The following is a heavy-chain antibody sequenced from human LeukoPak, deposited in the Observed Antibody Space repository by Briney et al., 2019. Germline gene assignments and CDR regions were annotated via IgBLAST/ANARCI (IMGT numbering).Heavy chain of an antibody. Sequence: SQTLSLTCAISGDSVSSNSAAWSWIRQSPSRGLEWLGRTYYRSKWYNDYAVSVKSRMTINPDTSKNQFSLQLNSVTPEDTAVYYCARELGIAAAGIDAFDIWGQGTMVTVSS. D-gene: IGHD6-13*01. J-gene: IGHJ3*02. CDR3: ARELGIAAAGIDAFDI. CDR1: GDSVSSNSAA. CDR2: TYYRSKWYN. V-gene: IGHV6-1*01.